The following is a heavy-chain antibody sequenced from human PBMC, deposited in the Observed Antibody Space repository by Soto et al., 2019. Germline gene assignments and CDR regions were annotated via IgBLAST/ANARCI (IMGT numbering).Heavy chain of an antibody. Sequence: LRLSCAASGFSFSTYDMDWVRQAPGKAPEWIAHISTTSFTIYYADSVKGRFTISRDNARNSLYLEMKSLRDEDTAVYYCARDRCFDGSCYSASDSWGQGILVTVSS. D-gene: IGHD2-15*01. CDR3: ARDRCFDGSCYSASDS. CDR1: GFSFSTYD. J-gene: IGHJ5*01. CDR2: ISTTSFTI. V-gene: IGHV3-48*02.